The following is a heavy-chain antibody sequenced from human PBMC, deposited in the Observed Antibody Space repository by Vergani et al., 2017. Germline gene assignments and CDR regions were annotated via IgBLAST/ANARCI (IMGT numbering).Heavy chain of an antibody. J-gene: IGHJ3*02. V-gene: IGHV3-11*04. Sequence: QVQLVESGGGLVKPGGSLRLSCAASGFTFSDYYMSWIRPAPGKGLGWVSYISSSGSTIYYAASVKGRCTIPRENAKNSLYLQMNSLRAEDTAVYYCARGRLGATNDAFDIWGQGTMVTVSS. CDR1: GFTFSDYY. CDR3: ARGRLGATNDAFDI. D-gene: IGHD1-26*01. CDR2: ISSSGSTI.